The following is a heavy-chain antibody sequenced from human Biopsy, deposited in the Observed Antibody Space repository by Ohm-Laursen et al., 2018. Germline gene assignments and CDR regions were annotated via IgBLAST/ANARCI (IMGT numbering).Heavy chain of an antibody. CDR3: STGGGDFYYNGMDV. D-gene: IGHD3-16*01. CDR1: GFTFSNAW. J-gene: IGHJ6*02. V-gene: IGHV3-15*01. Sequence: SLRLSCTASGFTFSNAWMGWVRQAPGKGLEWVGRIKSKFDGETTAYAAPVKGRFIISRDDSKSTLFLQMNSLKVEDTGVYFCSTGGGDFYYNGMDVWGQGTTVTVSS. CDR2: IKSKFDGETT.